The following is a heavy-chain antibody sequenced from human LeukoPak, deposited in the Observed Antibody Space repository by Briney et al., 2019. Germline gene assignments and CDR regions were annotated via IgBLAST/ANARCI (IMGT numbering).Heavy chain of an antibody. D-gene: IGHD3-9*01. Sequence: GGSLRLSCAASGFTFSSYNINWVRQAPGKGLEWVSSISSSSSYIYYADSVKGRFTISRDNAKNSLYLQMNSLRAEDTAVYYCARVDYDVSTGYQNYFEFWGQGTLVTVSS. J-gene: IGHJ4*02. V-gene: IGHV3-21*01. CDR3: ARVDYDVSTGYQNYFEF. CDR2: ISSSSSYI. CDR1: GFTFSSYN.